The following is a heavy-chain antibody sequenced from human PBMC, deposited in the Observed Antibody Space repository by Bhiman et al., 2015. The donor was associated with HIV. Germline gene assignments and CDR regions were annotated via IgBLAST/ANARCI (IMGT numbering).Heavy chain of an antibody. CDR3: AKTPLRSGFYYCDY. CDR1: GFTFDDYA. V-gene: IGHV3-43D*03. D-gene: IGHD6-19*01. Sequence: EVQLVESGGVVVQPGGSLRLSCAASGFTFDDYAIISWDGFSSYYADSVKGRFSVSRDNSKNSVYLQMNSLTGEDTGLYYCAKTPLRSGFYYCDYWGQGTLVTVSS. J-gene: IGHJ4*02. CDR2: ISWDGFSS.